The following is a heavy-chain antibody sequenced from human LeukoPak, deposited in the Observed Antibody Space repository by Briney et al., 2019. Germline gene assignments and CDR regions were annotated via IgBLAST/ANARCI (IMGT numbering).Heavy chain of an antibody. CDR2: IKSDGSEK. CDR3: TREAF. CDR1: GLTFSNYW. V-gene: IGHV3-7*05. J-gene: IGHJ4*02. Sequence: GGSLRLFCAASGLTFSNYWMSWVRQAPGKGLERVANIKSDGSEKYYVDFVKGRFTISRDNAKTSLYLQMNSLRAEDTAVYYCTREAFWGQGTLVTVSS.